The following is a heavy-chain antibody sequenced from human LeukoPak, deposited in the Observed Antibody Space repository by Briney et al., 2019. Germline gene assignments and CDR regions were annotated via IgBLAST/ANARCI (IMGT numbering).Heavy chain of an antibody. CDR3: ASAEYYDFWSGPRDY. V-gene: IGHV3-21*01. J-gene: IGHJ4*02. CDR1: GFTSSSYS. D-gene: IGHD3-3*01. Sequence: GGSLRLSCAASGFTSSSYSMNWVRQAPGKGLEWVSSISSSSSYIYYADSVKGRFTISRDNAKNSLYLQMNSLRAEDTAVYYCASAEYYDFWSGPRDYWGQGTLVTVSS. CDR2: ISSSSSYI.